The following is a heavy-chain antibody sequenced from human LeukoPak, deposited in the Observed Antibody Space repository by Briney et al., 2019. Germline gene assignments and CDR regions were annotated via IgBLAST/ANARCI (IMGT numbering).Heavy chain of an antibody. V-gene: IGHV1-18*01. D-gene: IGHD3-22*01. J-gene: IGHJ4*02. Sequence: PPASVKVSCKASGYTFTSYGISWVRQAPGQGLEWMGWICAYNGNTNYAQKLQGRVTMTTDTSTSTAYMELRSLRSDDTAVYYCAKEKYYYDSSGYYYYFDYWGQGTLVTVSS. CDR3: AKEKYYYDSSGYYYYFDY. CDR2: ICAYNGNT. CDR1: GYTFTSYG.